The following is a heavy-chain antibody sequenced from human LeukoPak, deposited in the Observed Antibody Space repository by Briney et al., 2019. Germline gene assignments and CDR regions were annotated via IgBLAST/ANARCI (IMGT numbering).Heavy chain of an antibody. Sequence: ASVKVSCKASGYTFTSYDINWVRQATGQGLEWMGWTNPNSGNTGYAQKFQGRVTMTRNTSISTAYMELSSLRSEDTAVYYCARGSKRRAARGGAYYFDYWGQGTLVTVSS. J-gene: IGHJ4*02. CDR2: TNPNSGNT. CDR3: ARGSKRRAARGGAYYFDY. D-gene: IGHD6-6*01. V-gene: IGHV1-8*01. CDR1: GYTFTSYD.